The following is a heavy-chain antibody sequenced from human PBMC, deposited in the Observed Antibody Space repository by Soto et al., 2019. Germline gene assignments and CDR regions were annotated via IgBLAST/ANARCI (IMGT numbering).Heavy chain of an antibody. CDR1: GYTFTSYA. D-gene: IGHD6-13*01. V-gene: IGHV1-3*01. J-gene: IGHJ5*02. Sequence: GASVKVSCKASGYTFTSYAMHWVRQAPGQRLEWMGWINAGNGNTKYSQKFQGRVTITRDTSASTAYMELSSLRSEDTAVYYCARSERVAAGWFDPWGQGTLVTVSS. CDR3: ARSERVAAGWFDP. CDR2: INAGNGNT.